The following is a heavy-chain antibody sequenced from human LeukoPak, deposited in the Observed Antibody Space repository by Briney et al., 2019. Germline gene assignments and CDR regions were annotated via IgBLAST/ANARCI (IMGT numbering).Heavy chain of an antibody. CDR3: ARDQRGIAVAGPFDY. J-gene: IGHJ4*02. CDR1: GGSIRSYY. D-gene: IGHD6-19*01. CDR2: IYYSGST. V-gene: IGHV4-59*01. Sequence: PSETLSLTCTVSGGSIRSYYWSWIRQPPGKGLEWIGYIYYSGSTNYNPSLKSRVTMSVDTSKNQFSLKLSSVTAADTAVYYCARDQRGIAVAGPFDYWGQGTLVTVSS.